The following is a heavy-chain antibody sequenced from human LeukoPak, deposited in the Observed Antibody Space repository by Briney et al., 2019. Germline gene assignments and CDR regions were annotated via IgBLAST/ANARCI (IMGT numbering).Heavy chain of an antibody. CDR2: ISPTGSTT. V-gene: IGHV3-74*01. J-gene: IGHJ4*02. D-gene: IGHD6-6*01. Sequence: TGGSLRLSCTASGFSFSGHWMHWARQLPGKGLVWVSRISPTGSTTSYADSVKGRFTVSRDNAKNTLYLQVNNLRAKDTAVYYCARGPNSNWSGLDFWGQGILLTVSS. CDR3: ARGPNSNWSGLDF. CDR1: GFSFSGHW.